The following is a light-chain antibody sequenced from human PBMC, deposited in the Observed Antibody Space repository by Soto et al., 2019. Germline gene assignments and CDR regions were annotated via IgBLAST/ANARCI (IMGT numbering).Light chain of an antibody. V-gene: IGKV1-27*01. CDR3: QKYNRAPLT. CDR1: QGISNY. Sequence: DIQMTQSTSSLSASVGDRVTITCRASQGISNYLAWYQQKPGKVPKLLIYAASTLQSVVPSLFSGSGSGTYFTLTIRSLQPEDVATYFCQKYNRAPLTFGGGTKVEIK. J-gene: IGKJ4*01. CDR2: AAS.